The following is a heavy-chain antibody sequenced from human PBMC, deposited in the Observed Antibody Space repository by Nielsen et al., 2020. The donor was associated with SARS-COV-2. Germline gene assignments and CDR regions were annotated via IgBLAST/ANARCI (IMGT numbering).Heavy chain of an antibody. Sequence: GGSLRLSCAASGFIVSTKYMNWVRQAPGKGLEWVSVYYSGGTTLYADSVKGRFIISRDNSRNTVYLQMNSLRVEDTAMYYCAREGDTYGVRNFDYWGQGIMVTVSS. J-gene: IGHJ4*02. V-gene: IGHV3-53*01. D-gene: IGHD5-18*01. CDR3: AREGDTYGVRNFDY. CDR2: YYSGGTT. CDR1: GFIVSTKY.